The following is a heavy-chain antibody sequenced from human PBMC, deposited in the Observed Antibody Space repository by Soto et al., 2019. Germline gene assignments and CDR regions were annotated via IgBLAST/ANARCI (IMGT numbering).Heavy chain of an antibody. CDR2: INTYNGNT. CDR3: ARDLLDSPRSTVRFDI. V-gene: IGHV1-18*01. J-gene: IGHJ3*02. Sequence: VQLVQSGVEVKKPGASVKVSCKASGYTFTSHGISWVRQAPGQGLEWMGWINTYNGNTNYAQKVQGRVTMTTETSTSTAYMELRSLRSDDTAVYYCARDLLDSPRSTVRFDIWGQGTMLTVSS. CDR1: GYTFTSHG. D-gene: IGHD2-2*03.